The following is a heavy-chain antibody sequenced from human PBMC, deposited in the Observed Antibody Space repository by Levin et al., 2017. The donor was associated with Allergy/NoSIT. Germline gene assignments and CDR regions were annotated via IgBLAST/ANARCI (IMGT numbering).Heavy chain of an antibody. D-gene: IGHD6-19*01. J-gene: IGHJ6*02. Sequence: GESLKISCAASGFTVSSNYMSWVRQAPGKGLEWVSVIYSGGSTYYADSVKGRFTISRDNSKNTLYLQMNSLRAEDTAVYYCARDREQWGYYYGMDGWGQGTTVTVSS. CDR3: ARDREQWGYYYGMDG. V-gene: IGHV3-66*01. CDR1: GFTVSSNY. CDR2: IYSGGST.